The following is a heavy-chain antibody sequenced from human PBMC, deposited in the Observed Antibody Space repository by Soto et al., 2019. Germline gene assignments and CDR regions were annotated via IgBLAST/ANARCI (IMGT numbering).Heavy chain of an antibody. V-gene: IGHV3-23*01. D-gene: IGHD3-22*01. CDR3: AKDTYSDSSGYSYFDY. Sequence: EVQLLESGGGLVQPGGSLRLSCAASGFTFSSYAMSWVRQAPGKGLEWVSAISGSGGSTYYADSVKGRFTISRDNSKNTLYLQMNSLRAEDTAVYYCAKDTYSDSSGYSYFDYWGQGTLVTVSS. CDR1: GFTFSSYA. J-gene: IGHJ4*02. CDR2: ISGSGGST.